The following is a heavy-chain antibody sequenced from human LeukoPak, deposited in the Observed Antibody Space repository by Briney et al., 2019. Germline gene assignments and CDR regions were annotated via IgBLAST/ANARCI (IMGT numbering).Heavy chain of an antibody. Sequence: GGSLRLSCGVSGFTFRSYSMNWVRQAPGKRLECVSSISSSSSYIYYADSVKGRFTISRDNAKNSLYLQMNSLRAEDTAVYYCASGQPKGSIAVAGEKYYMDVWGKGTTVTVSS. D-gene: IGHD6-19*01. V-gene: IGHV3-21*01. CDR1: GFTFRSYS. CDR2: ISSSSSYI. CDR3: ASGQPKGSIAVAGEKYYMDV. J-gene: IGHJ6*03.